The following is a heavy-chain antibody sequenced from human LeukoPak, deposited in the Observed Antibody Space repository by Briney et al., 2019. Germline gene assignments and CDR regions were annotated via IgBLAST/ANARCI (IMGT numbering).Heavy chain of an antibody. Sequence: SVKVSCKASGGTFSSYTVNWVRQAPGQGLEWMGRIIPILDIANYAQKFQGRVTMTADKSTSTAYMELSSLRSEDTAVYYCAREYYYDSSGYDAFDIWGQGTTVTVSS. CDR1: GGTFSSYT. V-gene: IGHV1-69*02. D-gene: IGHD3-22*01. CDR3: AREYYYDSSGYDAFDI. J-gene: IGHJ3*02. CDR2: IIPILDIA.